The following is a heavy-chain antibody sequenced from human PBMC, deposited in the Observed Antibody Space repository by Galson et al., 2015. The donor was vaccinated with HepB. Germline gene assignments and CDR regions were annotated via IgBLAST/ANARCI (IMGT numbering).Heavy chain of an antibody. CDR3: TTDAVGATSGPYYYYYYGMDV. D-gene: IGHD1-26*01. CDR1: GFTFSNAW. Sequence: SLRLSCAASGFTFSNAWMNWVRQAPGKGLEWVGRIKSKTDGGTTDYAAPVKGRFTISRDDSKNTLYLQMNSLKTEDTAVYYCTTDAVGATSGPYYYYYYGMDVWGQGTTVTVSS. CDR2: IKSKTDGGTT. V-gene: IGHV3-15*07. J-gene: IGHJ6*02.